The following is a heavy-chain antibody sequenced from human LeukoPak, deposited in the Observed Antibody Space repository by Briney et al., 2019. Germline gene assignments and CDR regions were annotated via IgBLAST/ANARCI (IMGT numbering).Heavy chain of an antibody. J-gene: IGHJ4*02. D-gene: IGHD1-26*01. V-gene: IGHV4-4*09. CDR3: ARGSYFFDY. CDR1: GGSISSYY. Sequence: SETLSLTCTVSGGSISSYYWSWIRQPPGKGLTGIGYIYISGSTNYNPSLKSRVTISVETSKNQFSLKLSSVTAANTAVYYWARGSYFFDYWGQGTLVTVSS. CDR2: IYISGST.